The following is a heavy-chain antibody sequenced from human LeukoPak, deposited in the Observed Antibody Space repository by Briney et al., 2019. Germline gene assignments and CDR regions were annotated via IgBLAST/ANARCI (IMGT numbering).Heavy chain of an antibody. J-gene: IGHJ6*02. Sequence: SETLSLTCTVSGGSISSYYWSWIRQPPGKGLEWIGYIYYSGSTYYNPSLKSRVTISVDTSKNQFSLKLSSVTAADTAVYYCAREMFRTMVRGAHLDYYYYGMDVWGQGTTVTVSS. CDR1: GGSISSYY. D-gene: IGHD3-10*01. CDR3: AREMFRTMVRGAHLDYYYYGMDV. CDR2: IYYSGST. V-gene: IGHV4-30-4*01.